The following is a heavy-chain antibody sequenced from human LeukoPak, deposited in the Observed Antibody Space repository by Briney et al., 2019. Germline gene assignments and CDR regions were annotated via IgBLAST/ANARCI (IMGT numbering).Heavy chain of an antibody. D-gene: IGHD3-22*01. CDR3: AKVADYYYDSSGFYAFDI. CDR2: ISYDGSNK. Sequence: PGGSLRLSCAASGFTFSSYGMHWVRQAPGKGLEWVAVISYDGSNKYYADSVKGRFTISRDNSKNTLYLQMNSLRAEDTAVYYCAKVADYYYDSSGFYAFDIWGQGTMVTVSS. J-gene: IGHJ3*02. CDR1: GFTFSSYG. V-gene: IGHV3-30*18.